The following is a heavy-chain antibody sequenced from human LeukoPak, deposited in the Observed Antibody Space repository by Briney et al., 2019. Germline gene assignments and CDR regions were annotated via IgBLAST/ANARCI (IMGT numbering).Heavy chain of an antibody. CDR1: GGSFSGYY. CDR3: ARGQRYRYSSGHGLFVY. CDR2: INHSGST. D-gene: IGHD6-25*01. Sequence: PSEALSLTCAVYGGSFSGYYWSWIRQPPGKGPEWIGEINHSGSTNYNPSLKSRVTISVDTSKNQFSLKLSSVAAADTAVYYCARGQRYRYSSGHGLFVYWGQGTLVTVSS. V-gene: IGHV4-34*01. J-gene: IGHJ4*02.